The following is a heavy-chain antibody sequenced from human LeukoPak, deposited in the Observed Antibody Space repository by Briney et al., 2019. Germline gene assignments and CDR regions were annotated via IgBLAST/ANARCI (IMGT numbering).Heavy chain of an antibody. CDR2: ISDTRDI. J-gene: IGHJ4*02. CDR1: GFTFRIYG. Sequence: GGSLRLSCAASGFTFRIYGMDWVRRAPGKGLEWVSSISDTRDISYADSVKGRFTVSRDNAKNSVFLQMNSLRLEDTAVYYCARDRGARGRGLAWGQGTLVSVSS. V-gene: IGHV3-21*06. CDR3: ARDRGARGRGLA. D-gene: IGHD3-10*01.